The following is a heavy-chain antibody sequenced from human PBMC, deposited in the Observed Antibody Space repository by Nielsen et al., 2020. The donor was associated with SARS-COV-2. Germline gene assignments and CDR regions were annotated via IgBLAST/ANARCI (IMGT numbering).Heavy chain of an antibody. CDR3: ARAHSSSWYPLWFDP. Sequence: GSLRLSCTVSGGSISSYYWSWIRQPPGKGLEWIGYIYYSGSTNYNPSLKSRVTISVDTSKNQFSLKLSSVTAADTAVYYCARAHSSSWYPLWFDPRGQGTLVTVSS. CDR1: GGSISSYY. CDR2: IYYSGST. V-gene: IGHV4-59*01. J-gene: IGHJ5*02. D-gene: IGHD6-13*01.